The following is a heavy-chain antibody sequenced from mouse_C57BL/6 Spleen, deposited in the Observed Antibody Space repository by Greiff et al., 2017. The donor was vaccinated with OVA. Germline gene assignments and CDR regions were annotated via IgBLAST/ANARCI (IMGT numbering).Heavy chain of an antibody. D-gene: IGHD1-1*01. J-gene: IGHJ4*01. Sequence: VQLQQSGPELVKPGASVKISCKASGYAFSSSWMNWVKQRPGKGLEWIGRIYPGDGDTNYNGKFKGKATLTADKSSSTDYMHLSSLTSEDSAVYFCARLPYYGSSYDAMDYWGQGTSVTVSS. CDR1: GYAFSSSW. V-gene: IGHV1-82*01. CDR3: ARLPYYGSSYDAMDY. CDR2: IYPGDGDT.